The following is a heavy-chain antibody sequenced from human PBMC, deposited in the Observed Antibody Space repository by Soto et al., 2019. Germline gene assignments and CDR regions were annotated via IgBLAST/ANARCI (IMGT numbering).Heavy chain of an antibody. D-gene: IGHD4-4*01. Sequence: PGGSLRLSCAASGFTFSSYGMHWVRQAPGKGLEWVAVIWYDGSNKYYADSVKGRFTISRDNSKNTLYLQMNSLRAEDTAVYYCARERDWGYSLYYYYGMDVWGQGTTVTVSS. J-gene: IGHJ6*02. CDR1: GFTFSSYG. CDR2: IWYDGSNK. V-gene: IGHV3-33*01. CDR3: ARERDWGYSLYYYYGMDV.